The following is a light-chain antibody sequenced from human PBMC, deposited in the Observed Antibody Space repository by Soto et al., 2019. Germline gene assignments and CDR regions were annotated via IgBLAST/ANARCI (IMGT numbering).Light chain of an antibody. CDR2: TTN. Sequence: QCVRTQPHSGYGAPLQGVTLSCSGSSSNIGTSSVHWFQQLPGTAPKLLISTTNQRPSGVPERFSGSKSGTSASLAISGLQSEDGADYYCAAWDDSLNGHVFGTGTKVTVL. CDR1: SSNIGTSS. CDR3: AAWDDSLNGHV. J-gene: IGLJ1*01. V-gene: IGLV1-44*01.